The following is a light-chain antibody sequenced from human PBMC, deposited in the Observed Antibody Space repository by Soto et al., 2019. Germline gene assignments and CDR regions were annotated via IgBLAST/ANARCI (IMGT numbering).Light chain of an antibody. V-gene: IGKV3-11*01. CDR2: DAS. CDR3: HQRNFWPST. J-gene: IGKJ5*01. CDR1: QSVAGY. Sequence: VLTQTPVTLSLSQGERATLSCRASQSVAGYLAWYQQKPGQAPRLLIYDASHRATGIPPRFSGSGSGTDFTLTISSLAPEDFAVYYCHQRNFWPSTFCQGTRLEIK.